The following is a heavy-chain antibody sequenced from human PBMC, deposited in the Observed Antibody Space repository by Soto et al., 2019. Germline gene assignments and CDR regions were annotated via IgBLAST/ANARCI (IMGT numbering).Heavy chain of an antibody. CDR2: IIPIFGTA. V-gene: IGHV1-69*13. CDR1: GGTFSSYA. D-gene: IGHD3-10*01. CDR3: ARGMVRGVTNAFDI. Sequence: ASVEVSCKASGGTFSSYAISWVRQAPGQGLEWMGGIIPIFGTANYAQKFQGRVTITADESTSTAYMELSSLRSEDTAVYYCARGMVRGVTNAFDIWGQGTMVTVSS. J-gene: IGHJ3*02.